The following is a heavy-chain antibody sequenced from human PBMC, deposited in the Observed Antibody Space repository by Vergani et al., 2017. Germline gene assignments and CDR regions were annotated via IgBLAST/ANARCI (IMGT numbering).Heavy chain of an antibody. CDR2: ISAYNGNT. D-gene: IGHD1-26*01. CDR3: ARVRWELLSLWPLPSNY. V-gene: IGHV1-18*01. Sequence: QVQLVPSGAEVKTPGASVKVSCKASGYTFTSYGISWVRQAPGQGLEWMGWISAYNGNTNYAQKLQGRVTMTTDTSTSTAYMELRSLRSDDTAVYYCARVRWELLSLWPLPSNYWGQGTLVTVSS. J-gene: IGHJ4*02. CDR1: GYTFTSYG.